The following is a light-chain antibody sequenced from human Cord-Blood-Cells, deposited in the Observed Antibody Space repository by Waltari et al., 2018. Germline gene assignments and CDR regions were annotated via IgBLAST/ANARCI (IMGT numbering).Light chain of an antibody. Sequence: QSALTRPASVSGSPGQPITISCTGTSSDVGSYNLVSWYQQHPGQAPKLMIYEGSKRPSGVSIRFSVYKSGHTASLTIHGLQAEDDADYYCCSYAGSSTFVVFGRATKLTVL. CDR1: SSDVGSYNL. J-gene: IGLJ2*01. V-gene: IGLV2-23*03. CDR2: EGS. CDR3: CSYAGSSTFVV.